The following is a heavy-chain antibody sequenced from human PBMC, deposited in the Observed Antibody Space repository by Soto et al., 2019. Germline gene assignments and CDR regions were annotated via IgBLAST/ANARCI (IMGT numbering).Heavy chain of an antibody. Sequence: SVKVSCKASGGTCSSYAISWVLQAPGQGLEWMGGIIPIFGTANYAQKFQGRVTITADESTSTAYMELSSLRSEDTAVYYCARGTWNDEYYYYYGMDVWGQGTTVTVSS. CDR2: IIPIFGTA. V-gene: IGHV1-69*13. CDR1: GGTCSSYA. CDR3: ARGTWNDEYYYYYGMDV. D-gene: IGHD1-1*01. J-gene: IGHJ6*02.